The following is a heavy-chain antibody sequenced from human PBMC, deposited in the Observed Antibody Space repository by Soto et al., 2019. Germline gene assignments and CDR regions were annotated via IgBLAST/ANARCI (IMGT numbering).Heavy chain of an antibody. CDR3: AGGIAARPLGY. D-gene: IGHD6-6*01. CDR1: GGSISSGGYS. Sequence: PSETLSLTCAVSGGSISSGGYSWSWIRQPPGKGLEWIGYIYHSGSTYYNPSLKSRVTTSVDRSKNQFSLKLSSVTAADTAVYYCAGGIAARPLGYWGQGTLVTVSS. CDR2: IYHSGST. J-gene: IGHJ4*02. V-gene: IGHV4-30-2*01.